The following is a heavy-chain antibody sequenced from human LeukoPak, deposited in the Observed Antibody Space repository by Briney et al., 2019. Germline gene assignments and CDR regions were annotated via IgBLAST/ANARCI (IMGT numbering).Heavy chain of an antibody. V-gene: IGHV3-30*01. D-gene: IGHD5-18*01. Sequence: GSLRLSCAASGFTFSSYAMHWVRQAPGKGLEWVAVISYDGSNKYYADSVKGRFTISRDNSKNTLYLQMNSLRAEDTAVYYCARGLQLWLFCFGYWGQGTLVTVSS. CDR1: GFTFSSYA. J-gene: IGHJ4*02. CDR3: ARGLQLWLFCFGY. CDR2: ISYDGSNK.